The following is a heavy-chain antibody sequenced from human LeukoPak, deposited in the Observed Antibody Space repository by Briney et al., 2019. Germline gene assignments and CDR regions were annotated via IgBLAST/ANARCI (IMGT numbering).Heavy chain of an antibody. J-gene: IGHJ4*02. CDR2: IKQDESEK. CDR3: ARVYYQDSGTSYRHLDY. D-gene: IGHD3-22*01. Sequence: GGSLRLSCAASGFTFSTYWMNWVRQAPGKGLEWLASIKQDESEKYFLDSVKGRFTISRDNAENSLYLQMNSLRAEDTAVYYCARVYYQDSGTSYRHLDYWGQGTLVTVSS. CDR1: GFTFSTYW. V-gene: IGHV3-7*01.